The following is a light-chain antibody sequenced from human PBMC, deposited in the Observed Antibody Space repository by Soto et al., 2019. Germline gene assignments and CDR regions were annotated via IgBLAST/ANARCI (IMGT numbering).Light chain of an antibody. Sequence: QSVLTQPPSVSAAPGQKVPLSCSGIGSNIGDNFVSWYQKLPGTAPKLLIYDNDKRPSGISDRFSGSKSGTSATLGITGLQTGDEAAYFCGAWDNRLSVYVFGTGTKVTVL. CDR2: DND. V-gene: IGLV1-51*01. CDR1: GSNIGDNF. CDR3: GAWDNRLSVYV. J-gene: IGLJ1*01.